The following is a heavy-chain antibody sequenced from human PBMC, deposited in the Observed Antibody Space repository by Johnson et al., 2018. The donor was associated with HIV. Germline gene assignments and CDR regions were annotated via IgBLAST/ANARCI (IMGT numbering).Heavy chain of an antibody. CDR2: VSYDSSNK. V-gene: IGHV3-30*04. CDR3: ANGRSSWSGDAAFDI. CDR1: ALRFSGYA. D-gene: IGHD6-13*01. J-gene: IGHJ3*02. Sequence: QVQLVESGGGVVQPGRSLRLSCTSALRFSGYAMHWVRQAPGKGLEWVAVVSYDSSNKYYADSVKGRFTISRDNSKNTLHLQMNSLRAEDTAVYYCANGRSSWSGDAAFDIWGQGTMVTVSS.